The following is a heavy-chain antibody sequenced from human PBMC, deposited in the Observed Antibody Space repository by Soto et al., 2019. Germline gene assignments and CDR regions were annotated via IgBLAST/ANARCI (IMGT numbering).Heavy chain of an antibody. V-gene: IGHV1-69*05. CDR3: ARAGVGATPNDY. Sequence: SVKVSCKTSGGTFSSYAISWVRQAPGQGLEWMGGIVPIVDTSTYAQKFQGRVTITRDTSASTAYMELSSLRSEDTAVYYCARAGVGATPNDYWGQGTLVTVSS. D-gene: IGHD1-26*01. CDR2: IVPIVDTS. CDR1: GGTFSSYA. J-gene: IGHJ4*02.